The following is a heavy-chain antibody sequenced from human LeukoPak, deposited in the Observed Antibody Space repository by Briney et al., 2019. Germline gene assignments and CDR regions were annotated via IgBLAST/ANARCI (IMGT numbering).Heavy chain of an antibody. V-gene: IGHV1-69*06. D-gene: IGHD1-1*01. CDR3: ARGGTGRPDFDY. J-gene: IGHJ4*02. CDR2: IIPIFGTA. CDR1: GGTFSSYA. Sequence: SVKVSCKASGGTFSSYAISWVRQAPGQGLEWMGGIIPIFGTANYAQKFQGRVTITADKSTSTAYMELNSLRSEDTAVCYCARGGTGRPDFDYWGQGTLVTVSS.